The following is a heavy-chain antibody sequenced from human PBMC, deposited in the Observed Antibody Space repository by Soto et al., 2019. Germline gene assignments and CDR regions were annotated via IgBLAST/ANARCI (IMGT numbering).Heavy chain of an antibody. CDR1: GYSFTNFR. CDR3: ARGVAPMVYAIRGAWFDP. V-gene: IGHV5-51*01. CDR2: IYPGDSDT. Sequence: PGESLKISCKGFGYSFTNFRIAWVRQMPGKGLEWMAIIYPGDSDTRYSPSFQGQVTISADKSISTAYLQWSSLKASDTAMYYCARGVAPMVYAIRGAWFDPWGQGTLVTVSS. J-gene: IGHJ5*02. D-gene: IGHD2-8*01.